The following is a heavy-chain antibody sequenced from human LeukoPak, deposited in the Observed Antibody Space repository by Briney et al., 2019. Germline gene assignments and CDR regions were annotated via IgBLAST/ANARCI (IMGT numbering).Heavy chain of an antibody. V-gene: IGHV3-53*01. J-gene: IGHJ6*02. CDR1: GFTFSTYW. CDR3: ARVSLGTTRSGYYYYGMDV. CDR2: IYSGGSI. D-gene: IGHD3-22*01. Sequence: GGSLRLSCAASGFTFSTYWIHWVRQAPGKGLEWVSVIYSGGSIYYADSVKGRFTISRDNSRNTLDLQMNSLKVEDAAVYYCARVSLGTTRSGYYYYGMDVWGQGTTVTVSS.